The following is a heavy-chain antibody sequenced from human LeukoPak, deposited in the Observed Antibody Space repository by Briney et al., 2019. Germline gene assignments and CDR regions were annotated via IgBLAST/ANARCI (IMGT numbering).Heavy chain of an antibody. CDR3: ARGLGLRLGELSLYCDY. D-gene: IGHD3-16*02. CDR2: ISYDGSNK. V-gene: IGHV3-30-3*01. J-gene: IGHJ4*02. Sequence: GGSLRLSCAASGFTVSSNYMSWVRQAPGKGLEWVAVISYDGSNKYYADSVKGRFTISRDNSKNTLYLQMNSLRAEDTAVYYCARGLGLRLGELSLYCDYWGQGTLVTVSS. CDR1: GFTVSSNY.